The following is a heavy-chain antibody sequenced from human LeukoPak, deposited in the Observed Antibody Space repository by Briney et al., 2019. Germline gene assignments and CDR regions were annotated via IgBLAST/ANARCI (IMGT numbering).Heavy chain of an antibody. J-gene: IGHJ4*02. V-gene: IGHV1-2*02. Sequence: ASVKVSCKTSGYSFIDYYIHWMRQAPGQGPEWMGRIDPHSGGTHYEQKFQVRVTLTRDTSISTVYMELSGLRSDDTAVYYCARAPGPYTTSRLHYWGQGTLVTVSS. CDR3: ARAPGPYTTSRLHY. D-gene: IGHD2-2*01. CDR1: GYSFIDYY. CDR2: IDPHSGGT.